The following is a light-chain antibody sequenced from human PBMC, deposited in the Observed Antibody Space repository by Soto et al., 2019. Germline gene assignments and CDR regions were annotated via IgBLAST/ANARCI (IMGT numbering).Light chain of an antibody. CDR3: SSYAGSNNVV. V-gene: IGLV2-8*01. Sequence: QAVVTRPPSASGSPGQSVTISCTGTSSDVGGYNYVSWYQQHPGKAPKLMIYEVSKRPSGVPDRFSGSKSGNTASLTVSGLQAEDEADYYCSSYAGSNNVVFGGGTKLTVL. CDR1: SSDVGGYNY. J-gene: IGLJ2*01. CDR2: EVS.